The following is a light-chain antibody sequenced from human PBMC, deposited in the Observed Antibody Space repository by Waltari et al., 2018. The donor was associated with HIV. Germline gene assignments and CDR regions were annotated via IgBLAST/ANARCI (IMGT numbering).Light chain of an antibody. CDR3: AARDDSLNAWV. Sequence: QSVLTQPPSASGTPGRRVTISCSGNNSNVGSNPVNWYRQVPGTAPKLLMFSNNQRPSGVPDRFSGSKSGTSASLAIRGLKSGDEADYYCAARDDSLNAWVFGGGTKVTVL. CDR2: SNN. J-gene: IGLJ3*02. CDR1: NSNVGSNP. V-gene: IGLV1-44*01.